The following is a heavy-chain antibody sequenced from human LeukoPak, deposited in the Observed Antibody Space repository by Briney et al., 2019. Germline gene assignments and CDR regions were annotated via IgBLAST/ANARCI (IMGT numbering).Heavy chain of an antibody. CDR3: ARTSIAARRANAFDI. V-gene: IGHV4-30-2*01. CDR1: GGSISSGGYS. CDR2: IYHSGST. Sequence: SETLSLTCAVSGGSISSGGYSWSWIRQPPGKGLEWIGYIYHSGSTYYNPSLKSRVTISVDRSKNQFSLKLSSVTAADTAVYYCARTSIAARRANAFDIWGQGTVVIVSS. D-gene: IGHD6-6*01. J-gene: IGHJ3*02.